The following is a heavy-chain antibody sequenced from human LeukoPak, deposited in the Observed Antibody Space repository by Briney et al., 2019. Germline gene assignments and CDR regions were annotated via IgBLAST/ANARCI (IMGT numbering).Heavy chain of an antibody. CDR3: AKDPNFVPCSSTSCGDY. CDR1: GFTFSSYG. D-gene: IGHD2-2*01. Sequence: GRSLRLSCAASGFTFSSYGMHWVRQAPGKGLEWVAFIRYDGSNKYYADSVKGRFTISRDNSKNTLYLQMNSLRAEDTAVYYCAKDPNFVPCSSTSCGDYWGQGTLVTVSS. J-gene: IGHJ4*02. V-gene: IGHV3-30*02. CDR2: IRYDGSNK.